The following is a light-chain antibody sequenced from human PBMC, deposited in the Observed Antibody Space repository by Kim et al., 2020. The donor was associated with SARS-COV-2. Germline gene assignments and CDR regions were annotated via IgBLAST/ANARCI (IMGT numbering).Light chain of an antibody. CDR1: SSDVGDYKS. CDR3: SSHTTSSTYV. CDR2: DVS. V-gene: IGLV2-14*04. J-gene: IGLJ1*01. Sequence: GQSITLSCTGTSSDVGDYKSFSLYQQHPGKAPKLIIYDVSERASGLSNRFSGSQSGNTASLTISGLRAEDEADYYCSSHTTSSTYVFGSGTRVTVL.